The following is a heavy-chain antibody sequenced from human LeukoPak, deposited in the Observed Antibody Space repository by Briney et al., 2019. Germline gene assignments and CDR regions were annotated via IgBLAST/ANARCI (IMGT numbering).Heavy chain of an antibody. CDR1: GFTFSSYG. Sequence: GGTLRLSCAASGFTFSSYGMIWVRQAPGKGLEWVSGISGSGGSTYLADSVKGRFTISRNNSKNTLYLEMNSLRADDTAVYYCAKDRPTVYSSSWLHFLDSWGQGTLVTVSS. D-gene: IGHD6-13*01. CDR2: ISGSGGST. J-gene: IGHJ4*02. CDR3: AKDRPTVYSSSWLHFLDS. V-gene: IGHV3-23*01.